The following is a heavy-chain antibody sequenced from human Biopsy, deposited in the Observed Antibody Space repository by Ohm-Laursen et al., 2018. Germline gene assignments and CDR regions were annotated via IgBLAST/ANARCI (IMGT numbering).Heavy chain of an antibody. CDR3: ARDLNNPYYFDY. V-gene: IGHV1-2*02. J-gene: IGHJ4*02. CDR2: INPNSVGT. Sequence: SVKVSCKVSGYTFTSYGISWVRQAPGQGLEWMGWINPNSVGTYYAQKFQGRVTMTRDTSISTAYMELSRLRSDDTAVYYCARDLNNPYYFDYWGQGTLVTVSS. CDR1: GYTFTSYG. D-gene: IGHD1-14*01.